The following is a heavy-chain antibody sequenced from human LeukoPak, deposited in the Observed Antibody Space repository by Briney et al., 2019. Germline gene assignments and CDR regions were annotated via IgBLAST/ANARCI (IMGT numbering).Heavy chain of an antibody. J-gene: IGHJ4*02. CDR2: IYYSGST. Sequence: SETLSLTCTVSGGSISSYYWSWIRQPPGKGLEWIGYIYYSGSTNYNPSLKSRVTISVDTSKNQFSLKLSSVTAADTAVYDCAREGRRPGYFDYWGKGTLVTVSS. CDR3: AREGRRPGYFDY. CDR1: GGSISSYY. V-gene: IGHV4-59*01.